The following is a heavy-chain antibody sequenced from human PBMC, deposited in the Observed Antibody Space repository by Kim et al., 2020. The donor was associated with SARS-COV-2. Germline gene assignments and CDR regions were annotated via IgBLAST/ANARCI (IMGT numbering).Heavy chain of an antibody. V-gene: IGHV3-23*01. CDR2: ISGSGGST. J-gene: IGHJ6*02. CDR3: AGGYIAAAGTRFYYYYGMDV. D-gene: IGHD6-13*01. CDR1: GFTFSSYA. Sequence: GGSLRLSCAASGFTFSSYAMSWVRQAPGKGLEWVSAISGSGGSTYYADSVKGRFTISRDNSKNTLYLQMNSLRAEDTAVYYCAGGYIAAAGTRFYYYYGMDVWGQGTTVTVSS.